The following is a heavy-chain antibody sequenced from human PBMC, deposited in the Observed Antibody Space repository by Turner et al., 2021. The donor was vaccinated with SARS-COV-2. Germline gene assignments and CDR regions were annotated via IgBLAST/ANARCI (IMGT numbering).Heavy chain of an antibody. D-gene: IGHD1-20*01. J-gene: IGHJ4*02. V-gene: IGHV4-39*01. CDR2: IYYSGST. CDR3: ASQRRTVDNPPIGYFGY. CDR1: GSSLSSTNYY. Sequence: HLQLQESGPELVKPAETLYLTCTVSGSSLSSTNYYWGWIRQPPGQGMEGIGNIYYSGSTYYNPFLRSRLTISIDTFKTQFSRKLRFVTAAYTAVYYCASQRRTVDNPPIGYFGYWGQGTLVTVSS.